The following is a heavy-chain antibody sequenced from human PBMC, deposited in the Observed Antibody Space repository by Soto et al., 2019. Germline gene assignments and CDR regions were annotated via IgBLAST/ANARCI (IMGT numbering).Heavy chain of an antibody. CDR3: VRRIRNIRGVITHVYQ. D-gene: IGHD3-10*01. Sequence: QVQLVQSGGELKKPGASVKVSCKASGYTVSGYGFSWLRQAPGQGLEFMGWISVYNANTDYAQKVQGRVSMTADTPTNTIYMELRSRRSDDMAMYYCVRRIRNIRGVITHVYQWGQGTLVTVSS. CDR2: ISVYNANT. CDR1: GYTVSGYG. J-gene: IGHJ4*02. V-gene: IGHV1-18*03.